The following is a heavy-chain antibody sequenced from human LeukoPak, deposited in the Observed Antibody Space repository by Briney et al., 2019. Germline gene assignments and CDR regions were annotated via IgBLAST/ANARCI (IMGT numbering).Heavy chain of an antibody. V-gene: IGHV4-4*09. CDR3: ARHGNYYGSGDDY. J-gene: IGHJ4*02. CDR1: GGSISSYY. CDR2: IYTSGNT. D-gene: IGHD3-10*01. Sequence: SETLSLTCTVSGGSISSYYWSWIRQPPGKGLEWIGYIYTSGNTNYNPSLKSRVTISVDTSKNQFSLKLSSVTAADTAVYYCARHGNYYGSGDDYWGQGTLVTVSS.